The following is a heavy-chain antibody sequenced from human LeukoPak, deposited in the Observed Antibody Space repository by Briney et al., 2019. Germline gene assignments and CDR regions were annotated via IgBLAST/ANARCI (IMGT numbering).Heavy chain of an antibody. CDR2: VFHTGST. D-gene: IGHD3-16*01. CDR1: GGSISSDDW. Sequence: SETLSLTCTVSGGSISSDDWWSWVRQPPGEGLEWIGEVFHTGSTNYNPSLKSRVTISVDKSKNQFSLKLSSVTAADTAVYYCALWGYFDYWGQGTLVTVSS. CDR3: ALWGYFDY. J-gene: IGHJ4*02. V-gene: IGHV4-4*02.